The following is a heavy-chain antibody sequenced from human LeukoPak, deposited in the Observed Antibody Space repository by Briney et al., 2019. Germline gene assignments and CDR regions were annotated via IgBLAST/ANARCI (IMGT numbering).Heavy chain of an antibody. J-gene: IGHJ5*02. CDR1: GFTFSSYG. Sequence: GGSLRLSCAASGFTFSSYGMHWVRQAPGKGLEWVVFIEFDGSNKHYADSVKGRFTISKDNSKNTLYLQMNSLRSDDTAVYYCARDRWDIVVVPAASPWFDPWGQGTLVTVSS. D-gene: IGHD2-2*01. CDR3: ARDRWDIVVVPAASPWFDP. CDR2: IEFDGSNK. V-gene: IGHV3-30*19.